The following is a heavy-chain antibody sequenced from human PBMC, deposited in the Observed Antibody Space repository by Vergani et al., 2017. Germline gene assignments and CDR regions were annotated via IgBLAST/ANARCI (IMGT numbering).Heavy chain of an antibody. Sequence: VQLVASGGGLVQRGGSLRLSCEASGFTFSNLWMTWVRQAPGKGLEWIGSIYYSGSTYYNPSLKSRVSISVDTSKNQFSLKLSSVTAADSAVYYCARHDSGHYDSSYYGLDVWGQGTTVTVSS. CDR3: ARHDSGHYDSSYYGLDV. V-gene: IGHV4-59*05. D-gene: IGHD3-16*01. CDR2: IYYSGST. CDR1: GFTFSNLW. J-gene: IGHJ6*02.